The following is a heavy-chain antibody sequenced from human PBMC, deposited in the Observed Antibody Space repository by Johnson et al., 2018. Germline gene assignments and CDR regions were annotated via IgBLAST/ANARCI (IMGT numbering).Heavy chain of an antibody. V-gene: IGHV4-31*03. J-gene: IGHJ6*02. CDR3: ARDTRLVPAARGMDV. D-gene: IGHD2-2*01. Sequence: QVQLQESGPGLVKPSQPLSLTCTVSGGSISSGGYYWSWIRQHPGKGLEWIGYIYYSGSTYYNPSLKSRVTISVNTSKNQFSLKLSSVTAADTAVYYCARDTRLVPAARGMDVWGQGTTVTVSS. CDR1: GGSISSGGYY. CDR2: IYYSGST.